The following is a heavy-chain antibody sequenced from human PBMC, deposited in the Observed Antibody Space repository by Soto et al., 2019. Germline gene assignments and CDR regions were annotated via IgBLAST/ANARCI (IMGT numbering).Heavy chain of an antibody. CDR2: IAPHSGRT. Sequence: QVQLVQSGPEVKNPGASVRVSCMTSGYAFTSYGVNWVRQAPGQGLEWMGWIAPHSGRTTYLPKFQGRVTITADAATNTAYMELGSLSSDDTGIYFCARAATGSYHSASWGQGTVVTVSS. CDR1: GYAFTSYG. D-gene: IGHD3-10*01. V-gene: IGHV1-18*04. J-gene: IGHJ5*02. CDR3: ARAATGSYHSAS.